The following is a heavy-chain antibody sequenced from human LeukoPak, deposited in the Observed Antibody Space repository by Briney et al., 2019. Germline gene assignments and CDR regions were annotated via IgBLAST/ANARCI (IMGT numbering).Heavy chain of an antibody. J-gene: IGHJ2*01. CDR3: AGAPAAPPPLLKQQNQISVVSWYFDL. CDR1: GGSISSGSYY. Sequence: SQTLSLTCTVSGGSISSGSYYWSWIRQPAGKGLEWIGRIYTSGSTNYNPSLKSRVTISVDTSKNQFSLKLSSVTAADTAVYYCAGAPAAPPPLLKQQNQISVVSWYFDLWGRGTLVTVSS. D-gene: IGHD6-13*01. CDR2: IYTSGST. V-gene: IGHV4-61*02.